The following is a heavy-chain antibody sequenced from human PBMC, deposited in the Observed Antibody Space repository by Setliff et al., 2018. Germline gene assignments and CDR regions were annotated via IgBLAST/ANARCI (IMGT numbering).Heavy chain of an antibody. V-gene: IGHV4-39*07. CDR1: GGSVSSTSHY. CDR3: ARVDFTMIQGVLGL. J-gene: IGHJ1*01. CDR2: VYYSEYT. D-gene: IGHD3-10*01. Sequence: SETLSLTCNVSGGSVSSTSHYWGWIRQPPGKGMEWIGSVYYSEYTYYNPSLQSRVTISVDMSKNQFSMKLTSVTAADTAVYYCARVDFTMIQGVLGLWGQGTLVTVSS.